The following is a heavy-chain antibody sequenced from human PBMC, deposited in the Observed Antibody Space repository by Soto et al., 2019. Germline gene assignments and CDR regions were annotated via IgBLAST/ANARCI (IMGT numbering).Heavy chain of an antibody. CDR3: ARDGRYSSSWYGTIDY. Sequence: QVQLVESGGGVVQPGRSLRLSCAASGFTFSSYGMHWVRQAPGKGLEWVAVIWYDGSNKYYADSVKGRFTISRDNSKNTLYLEMNRLGAEDTAVYYCARDGRYSSSWYGTIDYWGQGTLVTVSS. D-gene: IGHD6-13*01. V-gene: IGHV3-33*01. CDR1: GFTFSSYG. J-gene: IGHJ4*02. CDR2: IWYDGSNK.